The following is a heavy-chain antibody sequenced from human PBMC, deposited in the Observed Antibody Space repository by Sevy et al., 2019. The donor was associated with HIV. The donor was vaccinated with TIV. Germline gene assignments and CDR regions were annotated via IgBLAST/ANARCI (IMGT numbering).Heavy chain of an antibody. D-gene: IGHD3-3*01. CDR1: GFTFSSYA. CDR3: AKADFSSGYYPYYFDY. Sequence: GGSLRLSCAASGFTFSSYAMSWVRQAPGKGLEWVSAISGSGGSTYYADSVKGRFTISRDNSKNTLYLQMNSLRAEDTAVYYCAKADFSSGYYPYYFDYWGQGTLVTVSS. V-gene: IGHV3-23*01. J-gene: IGHJ4*02. CDR2: ISGSGGST.